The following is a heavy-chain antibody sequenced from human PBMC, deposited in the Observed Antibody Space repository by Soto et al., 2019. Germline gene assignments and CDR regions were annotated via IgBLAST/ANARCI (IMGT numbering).Heavy chain of an antibody. J-gene: IGHJ4*02. CDR2: FDPEDGET. Sequence: ASVKVSCKVSGYTLTDLSMHWVRQAPGKGLEWMGGFDPEDGETIYAQKFQGRVTMTEDTSTDTAYMELSSLRSEDTAVYYCATAMAPSRSDYYGFRGGYYFDYWGQGTLVTVSS. D-gene: IGHD3-10*01. CDR3: ATAMAPSRSDYYGFRGGYYFDY. CDR1: GYTLTDLS. V-gene: IGHV1-24*01.